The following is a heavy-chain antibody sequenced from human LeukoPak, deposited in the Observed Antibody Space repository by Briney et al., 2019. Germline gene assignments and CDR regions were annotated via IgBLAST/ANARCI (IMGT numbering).Heavy chain of an antibody. Sequence: PSETLSLTCAVSGGSISSNNWWIWVRQSPEKGLEWIGEIYHDGSTNYNPSLKSRVTISMDKSKSQLSLKLNFVTAADTAVYYCARDSKQGYDTSGLYYWGQGTLVTVSS. J-gene: IGHJ4*02. D-gene: IGHD3-22*01. CDR3: ARDSKQGYDTSGLYY. V-gene: IGHV4-4*02. CDR2: IYHDGST. CDR1: GGSISSNNW.